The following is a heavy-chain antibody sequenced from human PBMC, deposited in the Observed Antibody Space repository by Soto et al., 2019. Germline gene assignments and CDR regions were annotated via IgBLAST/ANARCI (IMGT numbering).Heavy chain of an antibody. CDR1: GGSISSYY. Sequence: SETPLTCTVSGGSISSYYWSWIRQPPGKGLEWIGYIYYSGSTNYNPSLKSRVTISVDTSKNQFSLKLSSVTAADTAVYYCARGSPFDWLSSPHFDIWGQGTMVTVSS. CDR2: IYYSGST. V-gene: IGHV4-59*01. CDR3: ARGSPFDWLSSPHFDI. D-gene: IGHD3-9*01. J-gene: IGHJ3*02.